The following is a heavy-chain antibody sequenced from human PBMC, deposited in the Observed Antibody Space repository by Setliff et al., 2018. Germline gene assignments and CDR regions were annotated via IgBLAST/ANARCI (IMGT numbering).Heavy chain of an antibody. D-gene: IGHD5-12*01. CDR2: VYYSGTA. V-gene: IGHV4-59*01. Sequence: SETLSLTCTVSDGSLSTYYWSWIRQPPGKGLEFIGYVYYSGTANYSPSLRSRLTISVDTSKNQFSLRLRSVTAADTAVYYCARGGTFRYFDFWGQGAPVTVSS. CDR1: DGSLSTYY. J-gene: IGHJ4*02. CDR3: ARGGTFRYFDF.